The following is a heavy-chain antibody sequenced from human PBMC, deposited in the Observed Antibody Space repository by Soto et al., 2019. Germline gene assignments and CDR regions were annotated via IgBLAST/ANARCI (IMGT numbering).Heavy chain of an antibody. CDR1: GFTVSSNY. D-gene: IGHD3-3*01. J-gene: IGHJ4*02. Sequence: GSLRLSCAASGFTVSSNYMSWVRQAPGKGLEWVSVIYSGGSTYYADSVKGRFTISRDNSKNTLYLQMNSLRAEDTAVYYCAREVRKDFWSGYFDYWGQGTLVTVSS. V-gene: IGHV3-53*01. CDR2: IYSGGST. CDR3: AREVRKDFWSGYFDY.